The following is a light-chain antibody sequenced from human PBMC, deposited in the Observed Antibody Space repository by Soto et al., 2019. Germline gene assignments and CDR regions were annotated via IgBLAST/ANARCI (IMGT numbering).Light chain of an antibody. J-gene: IGLJ1*01. V-gene: IGLV2-14*03. CDR3: CSYTTSSTYV. CDR1: SSDVGGYNY. Sequence: QSALTQPDSVSGSPGQTIAISSTGTSSDVGGYNYVSWYQQHPGKAPKLMIYDVSNRPSGVSNRFSGSKSGNTASLTISGLQAEYEADYYCCSYTTSSTYVFGTGTKLTVL. CDR2: DVS.